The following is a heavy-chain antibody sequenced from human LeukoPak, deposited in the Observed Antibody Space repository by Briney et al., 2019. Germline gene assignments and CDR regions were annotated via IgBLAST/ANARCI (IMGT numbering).Heavy chain of an antibody. CDR1: GGSFSGYY. Sequence: PSETLSLTCAVHGGSFSGYYWSWIRQPPGKGLEWIGEIMYDGSSNYHPSLKSRVSMSVDTSKNQFSLKMTSVTAADTAVYYCARGRYYFDNSGAFYWGQGTLVTVSS. V-gene: IGHV4-34*01. CDR2: IMYDGSS. D-gene: IGHD3-22*01. CDR3: ARGRYYFDNSGAFY. J-gene: IGHJ4*02.